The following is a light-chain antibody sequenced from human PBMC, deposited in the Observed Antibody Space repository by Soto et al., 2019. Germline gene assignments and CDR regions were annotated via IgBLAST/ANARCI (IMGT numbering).Light chain of an antibody. CDR1: SIDVGDY. Sequence: QSALTQPRSVSGSPGQSVTISCTGTSIDVGDYVSWYQQHPGKAPKVMIYDVTQRPSGVPDRFSGSKSGNTASLTVSGLQAEDEADYYCCSHAGSRTYVFGTGTKVTVL. V-gene: IGLV2-11*01. CDR2: DVT. J-gene: IGLJ1*01. CDR3: CSHAGSRTYV.